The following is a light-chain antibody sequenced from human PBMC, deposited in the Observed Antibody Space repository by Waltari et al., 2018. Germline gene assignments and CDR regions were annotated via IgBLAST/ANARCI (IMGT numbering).Light chain of an antibody. CDR2: GNN. V-gene: IGLV1-40*01. Sequence: QSVLTQPPSVSGAPGPRVTISCTGSASDIGAGSEVYWYQQLPRTAPKLLIYGNNNRPSGVPDRFSGSKSGTSASLVISGLQAEDEADYYCQSYDSTNVLFGGGTKLTVL. CDR1: ASDIGAGSE. CDR3: QSYDSTNVL. J-gene: IGLJ2*01.